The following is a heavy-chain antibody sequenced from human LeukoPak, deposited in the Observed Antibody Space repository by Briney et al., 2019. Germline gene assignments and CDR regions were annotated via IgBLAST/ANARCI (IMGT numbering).Heavy chain of an antibody. V-gene: IGHV4-59*01. Sequence: TSETLSLTCTVSGGSISSYYWSWIRQPPGKGLEWIGYIYYSGSTNYNPSLKSRVTISVDTSKNQFSLKLSSVTAADTAVYYCARHLSGGSGSFPYYYGMDVWGQGTTVTVSS. CDR2: IYYSGST. CDR1: GGSISSYY. CDR3: ARHLSGGSGSFPYYYGMDV. J-gene: IGHJ6*02. D-gene: IGHD3-10*01.